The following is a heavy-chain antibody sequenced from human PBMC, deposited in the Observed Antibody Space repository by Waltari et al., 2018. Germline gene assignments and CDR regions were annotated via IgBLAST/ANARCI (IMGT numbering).Heavy chain of an antibody. CDR1: GGSISSGDYY. CDR2: IYYSRST. D-gene: IGHD3-22*01. V-gene: IGHV4-30-4*08. J-gene: IGHJ6*02. CDR3: ARGNGDYDSSGYYSYYYYGMDV. Sequence: QVQLQESGPGLVKPSQTLSLPCTVSGGSISSGDYYWSWIRQPQGKGLEWIGYIYYSRSTYYNPSLKSRVTISVDTSKNQFSLKLSSVTAADTAVYYCARGNGDYDSSGYYSYYYYGMDVWGQGTTVTVSS.